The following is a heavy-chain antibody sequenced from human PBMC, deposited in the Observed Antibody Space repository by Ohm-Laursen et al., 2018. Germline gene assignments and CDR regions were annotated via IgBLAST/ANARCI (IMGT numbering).Heavy chain of an antibody. J-gene: IGHJ4*02. V-gene: IGHV3-53*01. Sequence: SLRLSCAASGFTVSNNYMSWVRQAPGKGLEWVSVIYSGGGTNYADSVKGRFTISRDNSKNTPYLQMNSLRAEDTAVYYCARSIKDYGDYGWGQGTLVTVSS. CDR3: ARSIKDYGDYG. D-gene: IGHD4-17*01. CDR2: IYSGGGT. CDR1: GFTVSNNY.